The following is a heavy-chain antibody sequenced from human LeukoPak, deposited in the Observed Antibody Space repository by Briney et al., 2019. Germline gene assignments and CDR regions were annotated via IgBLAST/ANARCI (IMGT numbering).Heavy chain of an antibody. J-gene: IGHJ4*02. CDR3: ARGTVTTGYFDY. V-gene: IGHV4-59*01. Sequence: PSETLSLTCTVSGGSISTNYWSWIRQPPGKGLEWIGYIHYSGGTNYNPSLKSRVAMLVDTSKTQFSLKLSSVTTADTAVYYCARGTVTTGYFDYWGQGTLVTVSS. CDR1: GGSISTNY. CDR2: IHYSGGT. D-gene: IGHD4-17*01.